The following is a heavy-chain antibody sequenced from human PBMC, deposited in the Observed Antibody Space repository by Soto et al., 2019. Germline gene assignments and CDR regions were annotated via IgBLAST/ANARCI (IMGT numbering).Heavy chain of an antibody. Sequence: QVQLVQSGAEVQKPGASVQVSCKASGLAFPIDDIIWVRQTIGQGLEFMGWMNPSGRNTGYAQKFQGRATFTWNTPTSTAYMDLSGLRSEDTAVYYCARYQTTVPVAFDVWGQGTMVTVSS. J-gene: IGHJ3*01. CDR2: MNPSGRNT. V-gene: IGHV1-8*01. CDR1: GLAFPIDD. D-gene: IGHD4-4*01. CDR3: ARYQTTVPVAFDV.